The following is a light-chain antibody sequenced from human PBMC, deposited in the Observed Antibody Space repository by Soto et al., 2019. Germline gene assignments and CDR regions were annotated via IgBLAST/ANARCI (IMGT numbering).Light chain of an antibody. J-gene: IGKJ1*01. CDR1: QTFTSL. Sequence: DSQMPQCRSTLSGYVRARVTIAFRSSQTFTSLLAWYQQKPGKASKLVIYKASTLKSGVPSRIRGSGSGTEFTLTISILQADDFATYCCQHYNSYSETFGQGTKVDIK. CDR2: KAS. V-gene: IGKV1-5*03. CDR3: QHYNSYSET.